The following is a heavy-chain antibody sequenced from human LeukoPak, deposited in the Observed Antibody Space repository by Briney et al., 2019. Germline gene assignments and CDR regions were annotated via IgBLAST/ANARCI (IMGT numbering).Heavy chain of an antibody. V-gene: IGHV3-11*01. J-gene: IGHJ4*02. CDR1: GFTLSDYY. D-gene: IGHD1-7*01. CDR2: SSSSGTTI. Sequence: GGSLRLSCAASGFTLSDYYMSWIRQAPGKGLEWVSYSSSSGTTIYYADSVKGRFAISRDNAKNSLYLQMNSLRAEDTAVYYCARRRNFIDYWGQGTLVTVSS. CDR3: ARRRNFIDY.